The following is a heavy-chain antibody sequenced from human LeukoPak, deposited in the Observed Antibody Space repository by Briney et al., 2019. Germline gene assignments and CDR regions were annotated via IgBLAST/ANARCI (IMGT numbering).Heavy chain of an antibody. Sequence: GRSLRLSCAASGSTFSSYAMHWVRQAPGKGLEWVAVISYDGSNKYYADSVKGRFTISRDNSKNTLYLQMNSLRAEDTAVYYCAREALAAAGGFDYWGQGTLVTVSS. V-gene: IGHV3-30*04. J-gene: IGHJ4*02. D-gene: IGHD6-13*01. CDR3: AREALAAAGGFDY. CDR2: ISYDGSNK. CDR1: GSTFSSYA.